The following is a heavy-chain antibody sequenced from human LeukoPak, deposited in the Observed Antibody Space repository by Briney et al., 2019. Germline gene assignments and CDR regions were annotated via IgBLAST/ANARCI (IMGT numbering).Heavy chain of an antibody. Sequence: SETLSLTCTVSGGSISSSSYYWGWIRQPPGKGLEWIGSIYYSGSTYYNPSLKSRVTISVGTSKNQFSLKLSSVTAADTAVYYCARGFHLVDPFYFDYWGQGTLVTVSS. CDR3: ARGFHLVDPFYFDY. V-gene: IGHV4-39*07. CDR1: GGSISSSSYY. D-gene: IGHD3-16*01. CDR2: IYYSGST. J-gene: IGHJ4*02.